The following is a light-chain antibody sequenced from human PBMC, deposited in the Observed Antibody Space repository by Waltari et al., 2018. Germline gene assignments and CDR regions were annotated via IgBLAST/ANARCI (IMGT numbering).Light chain of an antibody. Sequence: QTVVTQEPSVSVSPGGTVTLTCALSSGSVSTSFYPSWYQQTPGQAPPPLIYSTNTRLFGVPNRFSGSILGNKAALTIAGAQADDEADYYCVLYMDSGVWVFGGGTKLTVL. V-gene: IGLV8-61*01. CDR2: STN. CDR3: VLYMDSGVWV. CDR1: SGSVSTSFY. J-gene: IGLJ3*02.